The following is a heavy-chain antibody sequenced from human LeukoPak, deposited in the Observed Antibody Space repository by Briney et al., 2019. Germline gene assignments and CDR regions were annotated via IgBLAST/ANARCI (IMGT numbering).Heavy chain of an antibody. Sequence: GRSLRLSCAASGFAFSNYGMHWVRQAPGKGLEWVAAIWSDGNNKFYADSVKGRFTISRDNSKNTLYLQMNSLRAEDTAVYYCAKHYYDSSGYYYADAFDIWGQGTMVTVSS. V-gene: IGHV3-33*06. CDR2: IWSDGNNK. J-gene: IGHJ3*02. D-gene: IGHD3-22*01. CDR1: GFAFSNYG. CDR3: AKHYYDSSGYYYADAFDI.